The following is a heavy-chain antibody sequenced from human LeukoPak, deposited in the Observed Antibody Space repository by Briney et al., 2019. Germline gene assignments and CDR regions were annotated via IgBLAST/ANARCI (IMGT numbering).Heavy chain of an antibody. CDR1: GFTVSGNH. CDR3: ARVPEGSGSYGSD. CDR2: FYSGGST. D-gene: IGHD5-18*01. V-gene: IGHV3-53*01. J-gene: IGHJ4*02. Sequence: GGSLRLSCAASGFTVSGNHMSWVRQAPGKGLEWVSVFYSGGSTYYADSVKGRFTVSRDNSKNTLYLQMNSLRAEDTAVYYCARVPEGSGSYGSDWGQGTLVTVSS.